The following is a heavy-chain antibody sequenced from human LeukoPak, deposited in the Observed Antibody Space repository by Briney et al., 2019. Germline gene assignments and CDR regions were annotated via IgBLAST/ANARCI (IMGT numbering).Heavy chain of an antibody. J-gene: IGHJ3*02. CDR2: IIPIFGTA. D-gene: IGHD6-6*01. CDR3: ARGPRGAARLEVDAFDI. CDR1: GGTFSSYA. V-gene: IGHV1-69*13. Sequence: SLKVSCKASGGTFSSYAISWVREAPGQGLEWMGGIIPIFGTANYAQKFQGRVTITADESTSTAYMELSSLRSEDTAVYYRARGPRGAARLEVDAFDIWGQGTMVTVSS.